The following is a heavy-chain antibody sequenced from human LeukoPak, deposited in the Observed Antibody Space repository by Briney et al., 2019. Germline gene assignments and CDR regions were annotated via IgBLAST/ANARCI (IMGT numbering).Heavy chain of an antibody. D-gene: IGHD5-18*01. J-gene: IGHJ3*02. V-gene: IGHV3-74*01. Sequence: GGSLRLSCAASGFTFSSYWMHWVRQVPGKGLVWVARINPGGSSITYADSVKGRFTISRDNAKNTLYLQMNSLRAEDTAVYYCAKGRGYGNHDAFDIWGQGTMVTVSS. CDR2: INPGGSSI. CDR1: GFTFSSYW. CDR3: AKGRGYGNHDAFDI.